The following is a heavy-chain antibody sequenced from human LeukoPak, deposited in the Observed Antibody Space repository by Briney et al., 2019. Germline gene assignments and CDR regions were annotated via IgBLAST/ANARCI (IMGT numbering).Heavy chain of an antibody. V-gene: IGHV1-8*01. CDR1: GYTFTSYD. D-gene: IGHD5-24*01. CDR3: ASRWYRDGYNQVDY. J-gene: IGHJ4*02. CDR2: MNPNSGNT. Sequence: GASVKVSCKAYGYTFTSYDINWVRQATGQGLEWMGWMNPNSGNTGYAQKFQGRVTMTRNTSIRTAYMELSSLRSEDTAVYYCASRWYRDGYNQVDYWGQGTLVTVSS.